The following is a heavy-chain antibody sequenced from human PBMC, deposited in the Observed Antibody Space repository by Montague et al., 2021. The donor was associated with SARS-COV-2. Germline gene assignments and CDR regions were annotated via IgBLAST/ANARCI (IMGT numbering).Heavy chain of an antibody. J-gene: IGHJ6*02. CDR1: GGSISSSSYY. D-gene: IGHD3-16*01. CDR2: IHYSGST. Sequence: SETLSLTCAVSGGSISSSSYYWGWIRQPPGNGLEWIGSIHYSGSTYYNPSLKSRVSISVDTSKNQFSLKLSSVPAADTAVYYCAGLGDTVYYYYGMDVWGQGTTVTVSS. CDR3: AGLGDTVYYYYGMDV. V-gene: IGHV4-39*01.